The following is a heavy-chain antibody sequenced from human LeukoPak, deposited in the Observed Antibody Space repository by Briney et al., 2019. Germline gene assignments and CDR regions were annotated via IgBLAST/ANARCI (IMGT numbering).Heavy chain of an antibody. CDR1: GYTFTSYD. J-gene: IGHJ6*02. D-gene: IGHD6-19*01. V-gene: IGHV1-69*13. CDR2: IIPIFGTA. CDR3: AGTIAVAGSVEGYYGMDV. Sequence: GASVKVSCKASGYTFTSYDINWVRQATGQGLEWMGGIIPIFGTANYAQKFQGRVTITADESTSTAYMELSSLRSEDTAVYYCAGTIAVAGSVEGYYGMDVWGQGTTVTVSS.